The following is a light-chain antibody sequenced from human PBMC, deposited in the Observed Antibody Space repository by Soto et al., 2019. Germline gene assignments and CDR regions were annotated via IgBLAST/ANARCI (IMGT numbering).Light chain of an antibody. V-gene: IGKV1-9*01. Sequence: DIHLTQSPSFLSASVGARVTITCRASQAISSSLAWYQHNPGKAPKLLIYAASTLQNGVPSSFSGSGSGTEFTLTISSLQPEDFATYYCQHLNDYRYTFGQGTKVEIK. J-gene: IGKJ2*01. CDR1: QAISSS. CDR2: AAS. CDR3: QHLNDYRYT.